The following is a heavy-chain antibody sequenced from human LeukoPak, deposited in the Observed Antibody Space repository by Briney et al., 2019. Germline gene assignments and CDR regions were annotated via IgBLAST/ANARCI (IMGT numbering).Heavy chain of an antibody. D-gene: IGHD6-13*01. J-gene: IGHJ4*02. V-gene: IGHV4-34*01. CDR2: INHSGST. CDR3: ARHSSSWPVDY. CDR1: GGSFSGYY. Sequence: SETLSLTCAVYGGSFSGYYWSWIRQPPGKGLEWIGEINHSGSTNYNPSLKSRVTISVDTSKNQFSLKLSSVTAADTAVYYCARHSSSWPVDYWGQGTLVTVSS.